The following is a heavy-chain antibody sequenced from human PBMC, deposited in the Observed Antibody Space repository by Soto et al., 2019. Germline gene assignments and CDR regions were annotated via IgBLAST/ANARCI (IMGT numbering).Heavy chain of an antibody. CDR1: GFTFSNYA. D-gene: IGHD3-16*01. CDR2: MSCDGTR. J-gene: IGHJ3*02. V-gene: IGHV3-30*03. CDR3: TRGRPVPWMSTGDEHLDI. Sequence: QVQLVESGGGVVQPGTSLTLSCAASGFTFSNYAMHWVRQAPGKGLEWVAAMSCDGTRYYADSVKGRSTISRDSARNTVFVHTSCLWVDDTARYSCTRGRPVPWMSTGDEHLDIWGQGTMVTVSS.